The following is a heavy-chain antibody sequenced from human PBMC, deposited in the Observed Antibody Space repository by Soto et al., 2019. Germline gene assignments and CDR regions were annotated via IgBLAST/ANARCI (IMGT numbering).Heavy chain of an antibody. Sequence: QVQLVESGGGVVQPGRSLRLSCAASGFSFSSYGMHWVRQAPGKGLEWVACVSDDDSKRYHIDSVKGRFTISRDNSKNTLYLEMNGLRAEDTAVYYCAKDINTGTWHWGADSRGQGTLVTVSS. V-gene: IGHV3-30*18. CDR1: GFSFSSYG. CDR3: AKDINTGTWHWGADS. D-gene: IGHD3-16*01. CDR2: VSDDDSKR. J-gene: IGHJ4*02.